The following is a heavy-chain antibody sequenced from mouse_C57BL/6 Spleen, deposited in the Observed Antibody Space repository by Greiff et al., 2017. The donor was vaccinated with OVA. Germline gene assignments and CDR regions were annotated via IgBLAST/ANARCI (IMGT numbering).Heavy chain of an antibody. CDR1: GFNIKDDY. CDR2: IDPENGDT. D-gene: IGHD1-3*01. Sequence: VQLQQSGAELVRPGASVKLSCTASGFNIKDDYMHWVKQRPEQGLEWIGWIDPENGDTEYASKFQGKATITADTSSNTAYLQLSSLTSEDTAVYYCTFPLNGENYWGQGTTLTVSS. J-gene: IGHJ2*01. V-gene: IGHV14-4*01. CDR3: TFPLNGENY.